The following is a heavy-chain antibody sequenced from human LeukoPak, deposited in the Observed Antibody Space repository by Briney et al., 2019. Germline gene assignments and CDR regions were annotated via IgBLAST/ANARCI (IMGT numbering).Heavy chain of an antibody. CDR2: ISGSGGST. CDR1: GFTFSSYA. Sequence: GGSLRLSCAASGFTFSSYAMSWVRQAPGKGLEWVSSISGSGGSTYYADSVKGRFTISRDNAKNSLYLQMNSLRAEDTAVYYCARTQRWLQSWGQGTLVTVSS. V-gene: IGHV3-23*01. D-gene: IGHD5-24*01. CDR3: ARTQRWLQS. J-gene: IGHJ5*02.